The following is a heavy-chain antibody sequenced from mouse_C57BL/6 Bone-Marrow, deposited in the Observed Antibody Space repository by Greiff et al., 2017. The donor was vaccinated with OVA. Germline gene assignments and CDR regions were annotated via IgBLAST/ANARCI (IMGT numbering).Heavy chain of an antibody. CDR1: GYSFTDYN. CDR3: AREGRTTLFDD. J-gene: IGHJ2*01. Sequence: EVQLQQSGPELVKPGASVKISCKASGYSFTDYNMNWVKQSNGKSLEWLGVINPNYGPTSYNQKFKGKATLTVDQSASTAYMQLNSLTSEDSAVYDGAREGRTTLFDDGGQGTTLTGSA. V-gene: IGHV1-39*01. D-gene: IGHD1-1*01. CDR2: INPNYGPT.